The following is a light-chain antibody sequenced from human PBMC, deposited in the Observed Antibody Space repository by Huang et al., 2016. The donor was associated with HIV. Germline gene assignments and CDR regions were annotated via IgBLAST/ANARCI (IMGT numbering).Light chain of an antibody. V-gene: IGKV1-39*01. CDR1: QSINTY. CDR3: QQSYSSIGT. CDR2: AAS. Sequence: DIQMTQSPSSLSASVGDRVTITCRSSQSINTYINWYQQKQGKAPKLLIYAASSLQGGVPSRFSGSGSGTDFTLTSSIRQPEDFATYSCQQSYSSIGTFGQGTRLEIK. J-gene: IGKJ2*01.